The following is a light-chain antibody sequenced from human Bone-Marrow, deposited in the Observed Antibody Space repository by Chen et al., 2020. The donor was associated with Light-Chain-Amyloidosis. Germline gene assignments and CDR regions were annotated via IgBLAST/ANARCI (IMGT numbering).Light chain of an antibody. V-gene: IGKV1-16*01. J-gene: IGKJ2*01. CDR3: QQYSRYPYT. Sequence: DIQMTQSPSSLSVSVGDRVTITCRASQGISTYLAWFQQKPGKAPKSLIYAAFTLQTGVPSRFSGSGSGPDFTLTISSVQTEDFATYYCQQYSRYPYTFGQGTKLEIK. CDR1: QGISTY. CDR2: AAF.